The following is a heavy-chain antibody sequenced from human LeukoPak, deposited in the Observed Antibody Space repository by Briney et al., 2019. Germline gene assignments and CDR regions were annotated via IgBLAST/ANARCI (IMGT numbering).Heavy chain of an antibody. CDR1: GFTFSNYA. J-gene: IGHJ3*02. CDR3: AKDLGRFRRSDAFDI. D-gene: IGHD3-3*01. V-gene: IGHV3-23*01. Sequence: GGSLRLSCAASGFTFSNYAMSWVRQAPGKWLEWVSGISGSGGSTYYADSVKGRFAISRDNSKNTLYLQMNSLRAEDTAVYYCAKDLGRFRRSDAFDIWGQGTMVTVSS. CDR2: ISGSGGST.